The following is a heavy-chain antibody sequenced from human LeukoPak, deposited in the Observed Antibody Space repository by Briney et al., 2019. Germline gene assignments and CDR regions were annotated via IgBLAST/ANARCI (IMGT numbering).Heavy chain of an antibody. CDR1: GFTFSSYG. CDR3: AKGLDYCDSSGYYPQYYFDY. J-gene: IGHJ4*02. Sequence: PGGSLRLSCAASGFTFSSYGMHWVRQAPGKGLEGVAFIRYDGSNKYYADSVKGRFTISRDNSKNTLYLQMNSLRAEDTAVYYCAKGLDYCDSSGYYPQYYFDYWGQGTLVTVSS. CDR2: IRYDGSNK. D-gene: IGHD3-22*01. V-gene: IGHV3-30*02.